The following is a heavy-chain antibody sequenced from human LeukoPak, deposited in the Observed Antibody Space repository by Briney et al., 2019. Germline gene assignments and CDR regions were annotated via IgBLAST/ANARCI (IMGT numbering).Heavy chain of an antibody. CDR2: INHSGST. J-gene: IGHJ6*03. CDR3: ARGRHYYYYYMDV. V-gene: IGHV4-34*01. Sequence: SETLSLTCAVYGGSFSGYYWSWIRQPPGRGLEWIGEINHSGSTNYNPSLKSRVTISVDTSKNQFSLKLSSVTAADTAVYYCARGRHYYYYYMDVWGKGTTVTVSS. CDR1: GGSFSGYY. D-gene: IGHD6-25*01.